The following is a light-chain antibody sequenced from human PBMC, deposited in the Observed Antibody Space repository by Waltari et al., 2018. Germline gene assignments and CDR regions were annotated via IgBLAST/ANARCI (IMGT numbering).Light chain of an antibody. V-gene: IGLV2-11*01. CDR3: CSYAGSVV. J-gene: IGLJ2*01. CDR1: SSDVGGYNY. Sequence: QSALTQPRSVSGSPGQSVTISCTGTSSDVGGYNYVSWYQQHPGKAPKLMIYDVSKRPSGVPDRFSGSKSGNTASLTISGLQAEDEADYYCCSYAGSVVFGGGT. CDR2: DVS.